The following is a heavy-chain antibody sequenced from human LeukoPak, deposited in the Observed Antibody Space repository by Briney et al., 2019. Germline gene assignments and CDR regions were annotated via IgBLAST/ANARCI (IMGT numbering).Heavy chain of an antibody. CDR1: GYTFTSYC. CDR3: ASNGYSSGWQFDY. D-gene: IGHD6-19*01. Sequence: ASVKVSCRASGYTFTSYCMHWVRQAPGQGLEWMGIINPSGGSTSYAQKFQGRVTMTRDTSTSTVYMELSSLRSEDTAVYYCASNGYSSGWQFDYWGQGTLVTVSS. CDR2: INPSGGST. V-gene: IGHV1-46*01. J-gene: IGHJ4*02.